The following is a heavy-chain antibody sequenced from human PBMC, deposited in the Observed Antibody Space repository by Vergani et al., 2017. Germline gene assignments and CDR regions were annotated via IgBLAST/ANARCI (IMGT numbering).Heavy chain of an antibody. CDR3: ARDTFKLYDFWSGYTTGPFDY. Sequence: QVQLVESGGGLVKPGGSLRLSCAASGFTFSDYYMSWIRQAPGKGLEWVSYISSSSSYIYYADSVKGRFTISRDNAKNSLYLQMNSLRAEDTAVYYCARDTFKLYDFWSGYTTGPFDYWGQGTLVTVSS. D-gene: IGHD3-3*01. J-gene: IGHJ4*02. V-gene: IGHV3-11*06. CDR1: GFTFSDYY. CDR2: ISSSSSYI.